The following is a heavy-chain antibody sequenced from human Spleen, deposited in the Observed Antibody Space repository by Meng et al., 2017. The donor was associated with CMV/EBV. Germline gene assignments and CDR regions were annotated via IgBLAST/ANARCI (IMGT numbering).Heavy chain of an antibody. Sequence: GSLRLSCTVSGGSVNSGSYYWSWIRQPPGKGLEWIGYIYYSGSTNYNPSLKSRLTISVDTSKNQFSLKLSSVTAADTAVYYCARNYYGSGSYFTWGQGTLVTVSS. D-gene: IGHD3-10*01. V-gene: IGHV4-61*01. CDR1: GGSVNSGSYY. CDR2: IYYSGST. CDR3: ARNYYGSGSYFT. J-gene: IGHJ4*02.